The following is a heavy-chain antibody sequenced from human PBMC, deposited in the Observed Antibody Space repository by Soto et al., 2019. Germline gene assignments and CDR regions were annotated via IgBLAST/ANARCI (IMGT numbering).Heavy chain of an antibody. Sequence: GGSLRLSCAASGFTFSSYAMSWVRQAPGKGLEWVSAISGSGGSTYYADSVKGRFTISRDNSKNTLYLQMNSLRAEDTAVYYCAKEHARDLIAVAGNDYWGQGTLVTVSS. D-gene: IGHD6-19*01. V-gene: IGHV3-23*01. CDR1: GFTFSSYA. CDR2: ISGSGGST. CDR3: AKEHARDLIAVAGNDY. J-gene: IGHJ4*02.